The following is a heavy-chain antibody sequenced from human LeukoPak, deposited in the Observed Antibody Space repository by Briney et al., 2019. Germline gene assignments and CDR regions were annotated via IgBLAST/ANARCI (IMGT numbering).Heavy chain of an antibody. CDR2: INSDGSST. Sequence: PGGSLRLSCAASGFTFSNYWMHWVRHAPGKGLVWVSRINSDGSSTSYADSVKGRFTISRDNAKNTLYLQMNSLRAEDTAVYYCAREGAAADFDYWGQGTLVTVSS. CDR1: GFTFSNYW. J-gene: IGHJ4*02. CDR3: AREGAAADFDY. V-gene: IGHV3-74*01. D-gene: IGHD6-13*01.